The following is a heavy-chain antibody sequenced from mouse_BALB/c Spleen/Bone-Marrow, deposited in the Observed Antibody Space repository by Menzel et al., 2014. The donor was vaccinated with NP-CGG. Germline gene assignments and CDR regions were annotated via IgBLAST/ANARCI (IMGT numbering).Heavy chain of an antibody. V-gene: IGHV1-87*01. CDR2: IYPGDGDT. Sequence: QVQLQQSGAELARPGASLKLSCRASGYTFTRYWMQWVKQRPGQGLEWIGAIYPGDGDTTYSQKLKGKATLTADKSSSTAYMQLNYLASEDSAVYYCARRYRSPHALDYWGQGTSFTVSS. J-gene: IGHJ4*01. D-gene: IGHD2-14*01. CDR3: ARRYRSPHALDY. CDR1: GYTFTRYW.